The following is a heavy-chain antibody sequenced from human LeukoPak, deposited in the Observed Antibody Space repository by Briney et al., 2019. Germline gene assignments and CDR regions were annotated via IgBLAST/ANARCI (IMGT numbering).Heavy chain of an antibody. CDR2: ISSSSSAI. Sequence: GGSLRLSCAASGFTFSSFSMNWVRQAPGKGLEWVSYISSSSSAIYYADSVGGRFTISRDNAKNSLYLQMNSLRDEDTAVYYCAKTDAFDMWGQGTLVTVSS. CDR3: AKTDAFDM. CDR1: GFTFSSFS. J-gene: IGHJ3*02. V-gene: IGHV3-48*02.